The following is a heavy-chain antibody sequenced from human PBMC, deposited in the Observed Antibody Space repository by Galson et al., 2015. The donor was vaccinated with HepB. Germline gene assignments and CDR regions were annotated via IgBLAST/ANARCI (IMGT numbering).Heavy chain of an antibody. D-gene: IGHD2-2*01. CDR1: GFTFSSYG. CDR3: AKGGYCSSTSCYSFFDY. Sequence: SLRLSCAASGFTFSSYGMHWVRQAPGKGLEWVAVISYDGSNKYYADSVKGRFTISRDNSKNTLYLQMNSLRAEDTAVYYCAKGGYCSSTSCYSFFDYWGQGTLVTVSS. V-gene: IGHV3-30*18. CDR2: ISYDGSNK. J-gene: IGHJ4*02.